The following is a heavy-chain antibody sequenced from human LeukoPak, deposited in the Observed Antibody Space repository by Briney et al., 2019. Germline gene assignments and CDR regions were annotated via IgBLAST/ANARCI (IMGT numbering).Heavy chain of an antibody. J-gene: IGHJ4*02. CDR2: IIPIFGTA. CDR1: GGTFSSYA. Sequence: GASVKVSCKASGGTFSSYAISWLRQAPVQGLEWMGRIIPIFGTANYAQKFQGRVTINTDESTSTAYMELSSLRSEDTAVYYCAGARITIFRVVSLFGYWGQGTLVTVSS. D-gene: IGHD3-3*01. V-gene: IGHV1-69*05. CDR3: AGARITIFRVVSLFGY.